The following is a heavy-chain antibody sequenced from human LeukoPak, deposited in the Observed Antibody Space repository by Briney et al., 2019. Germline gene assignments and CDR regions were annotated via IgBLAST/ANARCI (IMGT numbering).Heavy chain of an antibody. CDR3: AKAANPNGIVGATRPDY. V-gene: IGHV3-23*01. J-gene: IGHJ4*02. Sequence: GGSLRLSCAASGFTFSSSAMSWVRQAPGKGLEWVSAISGSGGSTYYADSVKGRFTISRDNSKNTLYLQMNSLRAEDTAVYYCAKAANPNGIVGATRPDYWGQGTLVTVSS. CDR2: ISGSGGST. CDR1: GFTFSSSA. D-gene: IGHD1-26*01.